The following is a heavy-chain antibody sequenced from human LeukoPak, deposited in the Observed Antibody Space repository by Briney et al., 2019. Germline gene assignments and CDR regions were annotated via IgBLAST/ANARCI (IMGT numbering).Heavy chain of an antibody. V-gene: IGHV1-69*13. CDR3: ARSYCSGGSCYGGNWFDP. J-gene: IGHJ5*02. CDR2: IIPIFGTA. Sequence: SVKVSCKASGGTFSSYAISWVRQAPGQGLEWMGGIIPIFGTANYAQKFQGRVTITADDSTSTAYMELSSLRSEDTAEYYCARSYCSGGSCYGGNWFDPWGQGTLVTVSS. CDR1: GGTFSSYA. D-gene: IGHD2-15*01.